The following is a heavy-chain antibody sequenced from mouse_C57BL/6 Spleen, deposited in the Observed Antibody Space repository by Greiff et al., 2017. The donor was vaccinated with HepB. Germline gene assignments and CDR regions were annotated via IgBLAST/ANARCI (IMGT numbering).Heavy chain of an antibody. V-gene: IGHV1-64*01. Sequence: QVQLQQPGAELVKPGASVKLSCKASGYTFTSYWMHWVKQRPGQGLEWIGMIHPNSGSTNYNEKFKSKATLTVDKSSSTAYMQLSSLTSEDSAVYYCTRGRNYVNLFDYWGQGTTLTVSS. J-gene: IGHJ2*01. D-gene: IGHD1-1*02. CDR1: GYTFTSYW. CDR3: TRGRNYVNLFDY. CDR2: IHPNSGST.